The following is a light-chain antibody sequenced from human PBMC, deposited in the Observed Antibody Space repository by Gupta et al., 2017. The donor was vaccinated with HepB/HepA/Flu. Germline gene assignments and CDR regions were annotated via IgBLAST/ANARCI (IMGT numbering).Light chain of an antibody. V-gene: IGLV1-40*01. Sequence: QSVLTQPPSVSGAPGQRVTISSTGSSSNIGAGYDVHWYQQLPGTAPKLLIFGNSNRPSGVPDRFSGSKSGTSASLDTTGLQAEDEADYYCQYYGSSLSGSVFGGGTKLTVL. CDR2: GNS. J-gene: IGLJ2*01. CDR1: SSNIGAGYD. CDR3: QYYGSSLSGSV.